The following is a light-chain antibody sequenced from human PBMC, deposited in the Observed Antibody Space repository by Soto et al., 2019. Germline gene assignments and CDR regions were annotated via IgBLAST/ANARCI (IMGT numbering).Light chain of an antibody. CDR3: QQYSTLPHT. CDR1: QSVSNAF. V-gene: IGKV3-20*01. J-gene: IGKJ2*01. CDR2: GIS. Sequence: VLTQSPGTLSLSPGERATLSCRASQSVSNAFFAWYQQKPGQAPRLLIYGISSRATGIPDRFSGSGSGTDFTLTISRLEPEYFVVYFCQQYSTLPHTFGQGTKLEVK.